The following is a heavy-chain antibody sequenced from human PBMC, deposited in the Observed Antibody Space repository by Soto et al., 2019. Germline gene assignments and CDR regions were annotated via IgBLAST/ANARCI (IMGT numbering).Heavy chain of an antibody. Sequence: SVSNAWMNWVRQASGKGLEWVGRIKSKTDGGTTDYAAPVKGRFTISRDDSKNTLYLQMNSLKTEDTAVYYCTTEITMIVVALDAFDIWGQGTMVTVSS. V-gene: IGHV3-15*07. CDR2: IKSKTDGGTT. CDR1: SVSNAW. J-gene: IGHJ3*02. CDR3: TTEITMIVVALDAFDI. D-gene: IGHD3-22*01.